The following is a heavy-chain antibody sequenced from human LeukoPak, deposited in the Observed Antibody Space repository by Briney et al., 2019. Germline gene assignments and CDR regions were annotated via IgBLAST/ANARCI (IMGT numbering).Heavy chain of an antibody. CDR2: IRYDGSNK. J-gene: IGHJ4*02. Sequence: PGGSLRLSCAASGFTFSSYGMHWVRQAPGKGLEWVAFIRYDGSNKYYADSVKGRFTLSRDNSKNTLYLQMNSLRAEDTAVYYCAKGAVVVAATEYYFDYWGQGTLVTVSS. CDR1: GFTFSSYG. V-gene: IGHV3-30*02. D-gene: IGHD2-15*01. CDR3: AKGAVVVAATEYYFDY.